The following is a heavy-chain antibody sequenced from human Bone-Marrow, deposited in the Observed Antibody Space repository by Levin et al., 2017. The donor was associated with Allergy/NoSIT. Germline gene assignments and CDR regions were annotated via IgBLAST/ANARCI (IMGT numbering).Heavy chain of an antibody. CDR2: IWSDGINK. V-gene: IGHV3-33*01. D-gene: IGHD2-21*02. CDR1: GFTFNTYG. CDR3: ARDSRGGDFYSWYFDL. J-gene: IGHJ2*01. Sequence: PGESLKISCAASGFTFNTYGMHWVRQAPGKGLEWVAAIWSDGINKGYTDSVKGRFTISRDNIKNTLDLQMNSLRGDDTAVYYCARDSRGGDFYSWYFDLWGRGTLVTVSS.